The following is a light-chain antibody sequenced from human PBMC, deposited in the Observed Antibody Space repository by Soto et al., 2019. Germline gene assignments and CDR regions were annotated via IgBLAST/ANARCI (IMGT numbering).Light chain of an antibody. Sequence: ESVLTQSPGTLSLSPGVRATLSCRASPSISSSYLAWYQQKPGQAPRLLIYAASSRATGIPDRFSGSGSGTDVTLTISRLEPEDFAVYYCQQYGSSSFTFVQGTQLEI. CDR2: AAS. V-gene: IGKV3-20*01. J-gene: IGKJ2*01. CDR1: PSISSSY. CDR3: QQYGSSSFT.